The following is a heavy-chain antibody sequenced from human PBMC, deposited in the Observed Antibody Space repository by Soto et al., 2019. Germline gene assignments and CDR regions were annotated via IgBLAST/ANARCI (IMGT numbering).Heavy chain of an antibody. CDR2: ISPILGKA. J-gene: IGHJ4*02. CDR3: TTVTPDY. D-gene: IGHD4-17*01. V-gene: IGHV1-69*04. Sequence: ASVKVSCKASGYTFTSYGISWVRQAPGQGLEWMGRISPILGKANYAQKFQGRVTITADKSTSTAYMELSSLRSEDTAVYYCTTVTPDYWGQGTLVTVSS. CDR1: GYTFTSYG.